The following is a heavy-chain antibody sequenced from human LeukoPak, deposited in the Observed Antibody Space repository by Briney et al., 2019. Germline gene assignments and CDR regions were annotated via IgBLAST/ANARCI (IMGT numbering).Heavy chain of an antibody. CDR2: IDSSSGVP. CDR3: ARSGFSTGFYLDF. Sequence: ASVKVSRKASGYTFTGQFIHWLRQAPGQGLQWMGWIDSSSGVPHYAQKFQDTITLTRDTSIATAYMEVHRLQSDDTAVYYCARSGFSTGFYLDFWGQGTLISVSS. D-gene: IGHD2-8*02. J-gene: IGHJ4*02. V-gene: IGHV1-2*02. CDR1: GYTFTGQF.